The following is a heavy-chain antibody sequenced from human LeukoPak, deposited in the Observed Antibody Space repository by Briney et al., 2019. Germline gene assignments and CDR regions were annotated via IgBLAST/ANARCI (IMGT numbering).Heavy chain of an antibody. D-gene: IGHD1-26*01. V-gene: IGHV3-7*01. J-gene: IGHJ4*02. CDR1: GFSFSSYW. CDR2: IKQDGSEK. CDR3: ARDHIVGATNFDS. Sequence: GGYLRLSCAVSGFSFSSYWMSWVRQAPGKGLEWVANIKQDGSEKYYVDFVKGRFTISRDNAKNSLYLQMNSLRAEDTAVYYCARDHIVGATNFDSWGQGSLVTVSS.